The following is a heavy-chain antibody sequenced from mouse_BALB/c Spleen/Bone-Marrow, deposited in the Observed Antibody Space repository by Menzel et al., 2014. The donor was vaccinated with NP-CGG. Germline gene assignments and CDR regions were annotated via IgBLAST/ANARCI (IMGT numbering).Heavy chain of an antibody. CDR3: ARYDGPAWFAY. D-gene: IGHD2-3*01. Sequence: QVQLKESGAELVKPGASVELSCKASGYTFTSYWIHWVKLRPGQGLEWIGEINPSNGRTNYNEKFKNKATLTVDKSSSTAYIQLSSLTSEDSAVYYCARYDGPAWFAYWGQGTLVTVSA. CDR2: INPSNGRT. J-gene: IGHJ3*01. V-gene: IGHV1S81*02. CDR1: GYTFTSYW.